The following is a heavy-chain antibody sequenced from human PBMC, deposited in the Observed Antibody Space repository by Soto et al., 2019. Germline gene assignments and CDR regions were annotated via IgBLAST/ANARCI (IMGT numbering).Heavy chain of an antibody. D-gene: IGHD6-19*01. J-gene: IGHJ4*02. CDR1: GGTFSSYA. CDR2: IIPIFGTA. Sequence: ASVKVSCKASGGTFSSYAISWVRQAPGQGLEWMGGIIPIFGTANYAQKFQGRVTITADKSTSTAYMELSSLRSEDTAVYYCARTHSIAVAGTGLDYWGQGTPVTVSS. CDR3: ARTHSIAVAGTGLDY. V-gene: IGHV1-69*06.